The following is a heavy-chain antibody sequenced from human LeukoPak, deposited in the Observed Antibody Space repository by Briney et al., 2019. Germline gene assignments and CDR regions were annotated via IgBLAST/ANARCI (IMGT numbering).Heavy chain of an antibody. J-gene: IGHJ4*02. CDR1: GFTFSTYA. D-gene: IGHD4-23*01. V-gene: IGHV3-23*01. CDR3: AKVVGGNSDY. CDR2: INGGGDST. Sequence: GGSLRLSCAASGFTFSTYALSWVRQAPGKGLEWVSSINGGGDSTNYADSVKGRFTISRDNSKNTPYLQMNSLRAEDTAVYYCAKVVGGNSDYWGQGALVTVSS.